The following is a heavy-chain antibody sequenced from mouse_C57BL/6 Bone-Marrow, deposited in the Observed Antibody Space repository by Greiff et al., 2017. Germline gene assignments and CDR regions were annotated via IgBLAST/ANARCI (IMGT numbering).Heavy chain of an antibody. CDR3: ARENYYGSSYDWYFDV. D-gene: IGHD1-1*01. J-gene: IGHJ1*03. Sequence: QVKLQQPGAELVMPGASVKLSCKASGYTFTSYWMHWVKPRPGQGLEWIGEIDPSDSYTNYNQKFKGKFTLTVDKSYSTAYMPLSSLTSEDSAVYYCARENYYGSSYDWYFDVGGTGTTVTVSA. CDR2: IDPSDSYT. V-gene: IGHV1-69*01. CDR1: GYTFTSYW.